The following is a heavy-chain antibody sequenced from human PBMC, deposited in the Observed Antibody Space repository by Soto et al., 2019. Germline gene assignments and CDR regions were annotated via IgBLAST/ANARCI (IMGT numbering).Heavy chain of an antibody. CDR1: GGSISSGGYY. V-gene: IGHV4-31*03. J-gene: IGHJ4*02. CDR2: IHYSGST. Sequence: SETLSLTCTVSGGSISSGGYYWSWIRQHPGKGLEWIGYIHYSGSTYYNPSLKSRVTISVDTSKNQFSLKLSSVTAADTAVYYCARRPSGSCYDYWGQGTLVTVSS. D-gene: IGHD2-15*01. CDR3: ARRPSGSCYDY.